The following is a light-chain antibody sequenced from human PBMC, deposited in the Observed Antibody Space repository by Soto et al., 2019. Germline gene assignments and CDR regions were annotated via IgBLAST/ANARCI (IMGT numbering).Light chain of an antibody. J-gene: IGKJ1*01. V-gene: IGKV1-39*01. Sequence: DVQMTQSPSSLSASVGDSLPLLCRESQPVPSFLNWYQQKPGKAPKLLIYAASTLQSGVPSRFSGSGSGTEFTLTIISLQPEDFATYYCQQSYRFPKTFGRGTKVEVK. CDR2: AAS. CDR1: QPVPSF. CDR3: QQSYRFPKT.